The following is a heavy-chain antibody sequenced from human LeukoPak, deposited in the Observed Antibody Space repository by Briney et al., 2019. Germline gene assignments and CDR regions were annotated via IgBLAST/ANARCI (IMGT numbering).Heavy chain of an antibody. V-gene: IGHV1-69*04. CDR3: ARDHPVVVAAN. CDR1: GGTFSSYA. J-gene: IGHJ4*02. D-gene: IGHD2-15*01. Sequence: SVRVSCKASGGTFSSYAISWVRQAPGQGLEWMGRIIPILGIANYAQKFQGRVTITADKSTSTAYMELSSLRSEDTAVYYCARDHPVVVAANWGQGTLVTVSS. CDR2: IIPILGIA.